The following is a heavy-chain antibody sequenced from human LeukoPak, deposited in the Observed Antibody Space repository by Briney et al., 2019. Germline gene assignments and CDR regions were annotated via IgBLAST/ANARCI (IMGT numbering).Heavy chain of an antibody. V-gene: IGHV3-30*02. J-gene: IGHJ5*02. D-gene: IGHD6-19*01. CDR2: IRYDAINK. CDR3: ARDREGYSSGWYRVNWFDP. CDR1: GFTFSTYG. Sequence: GGSLRLSCAASGFTFSTYGMHWVRQAPGKGLEWVAFIRYDAINKYYADSVKGRFTISRDNSRNTLYLQMNSLRAEDTAVYYCARDREGYSSGWYRVNWFDPWGQGTLVTVSP.